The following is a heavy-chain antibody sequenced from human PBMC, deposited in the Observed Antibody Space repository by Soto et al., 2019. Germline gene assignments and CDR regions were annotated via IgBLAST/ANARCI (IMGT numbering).Heavy chain of an antibody. CDR3: ARVRERGYSATRVLSYYYGMDV. D-gene: IGHD5-12*01. CDR2: ISYDGSNK. CDR1: GFTFSSYA. Sequence: VGSLRLSCAASGFTFSSYAMHWVRQAPGKGLEWVAVISYDGSNKYYADSVKGRFTISRDNSKNTLYLQMNSLRAEDTAVYYCARVRERGYSATRVLSYYYGMDVWGQGTTVTVSS. J-gene: IGHJ6*02. V-gene: IGHV3-30-3*01.